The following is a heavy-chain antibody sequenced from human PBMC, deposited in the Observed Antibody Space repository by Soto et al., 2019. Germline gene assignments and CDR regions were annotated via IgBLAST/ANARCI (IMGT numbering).Heavy chain of an antibody. D-gene: IGHD2-15*01. J-gene: IGHJ4*02. CDR1: GGSISSGGYY. CDR2: IYYSGST. V-gene: IGHV4-31*03. CDR3: ARGVYCSGGSCRFDY. Sequence: QVQLQESGPGLVKPSQTLSLTCTVSGGSISSGGYYWSWIRQHPGKGLEWIGYIYYSGSTYYNPSFKSRVTISVDTSKNQFSLKLSSVTAADTAVYYCARGVYCSGGSCRFDYWGQGTLVTVSS.